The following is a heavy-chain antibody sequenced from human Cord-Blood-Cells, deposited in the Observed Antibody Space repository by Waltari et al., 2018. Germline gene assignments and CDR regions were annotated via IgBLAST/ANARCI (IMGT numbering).Heavy chain of an antibody. CDR2: ISSSSRYI. CDR1: GFTFSSYS. V-gene: IGHV3-21*01. Sequence: EVQLVESGGGLVKPGGSLRLSCAASGFTFSSYSMNWVRQAPGKGLEWVSSISSSSRYIYYADSVKGRFTISRDNAKNSLYLQMNSLRAEDTAVYYCARGRLVNRYSGYDYAFDIWGQGTMVTVSS. CDR3: ARGRLVNRYSGYDYAFDI. J-gene: IGHJ3*02. D-gene: IGHD5-12*01.